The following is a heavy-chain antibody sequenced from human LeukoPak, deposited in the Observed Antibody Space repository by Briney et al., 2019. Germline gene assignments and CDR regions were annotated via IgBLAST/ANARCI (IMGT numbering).Heavy chain of an antibody. CDR3: ARGFMYSSIYFDY. Sequence: GGSLRLSCAASGFTFSSYGMHWVRQAPGKGLEWVAVISYDGTNKYYADSVKGRFTISRDNSKNTLSLQMNSLGAEDTAVYYCARGFMYSSIYFDYWGQGTLVTVSS. V-gene: IGHV3-30*03. CDR1: GFTFSSYG. CDR2: ISYDGTNK. J-gene: IGHJ4*02. D-gene: IGHD6-13*01.